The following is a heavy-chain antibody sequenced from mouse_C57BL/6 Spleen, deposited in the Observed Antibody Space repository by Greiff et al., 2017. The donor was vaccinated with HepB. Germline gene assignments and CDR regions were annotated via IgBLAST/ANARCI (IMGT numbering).Heavy chain of an antibody. Sequence: QVHVKQPGTELVKPGASVKLSCKASGYTFTSYWMHWVKQRPGQGLEWIGNINPSNGGTNYNEKFKSKATLTVDKSSSTAYMQLSSLTSEDSAVYYCARGYYDYYAMDYWGQGTSVTVSS. CDR1: GYTFTSYW. CDR3: ARGYYDYYAMDY. J-gene: IGHJ4*01. V-gene: IGHV1-53*01. CDR2: INPSNGGT. D-gene: IGHD2-3*01.